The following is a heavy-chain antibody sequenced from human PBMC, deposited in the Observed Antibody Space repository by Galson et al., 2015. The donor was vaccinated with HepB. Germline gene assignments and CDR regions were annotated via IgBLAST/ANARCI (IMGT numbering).Heavy chain of an antibody. D-gene: IGHD6-13*01. CDR1: GFTFDDYA. V-gene: IGHV3-9*01. CDR3: AKDSTAAGGFDY. Sequence: SLRLSCAASGFTFDDYAMHWVRQAPGKGLEWVSGISWNSGSIGYADSVKGRFTISRDNAKNSLYLQMNSLRAEDTALYYCAKDSTAAGGFDYWGQGTLVTVSS. J-gene: IGHJ4*02. CDR2: ISWNSGSI.